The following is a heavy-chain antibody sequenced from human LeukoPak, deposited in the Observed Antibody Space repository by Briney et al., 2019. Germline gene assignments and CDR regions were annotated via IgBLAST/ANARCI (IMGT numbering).Heavy chain of an antibody. CDR3: ARRVYSSSSYYYYYMDV. D-gene: IGHD6-6*01. Sequence: GGSLRLSCAASGFTFSSYEMNWVRQAPGKGLEWVSSISSSSSYIYYADSVKGRFTISRDNAKNSLYLQMNSLRAEDTAVYYCARRVYSSSSYYYYYMDVWGKGTTVTVSS. CDR2: ISSSSSYI. CDR1: GFTFSSYE. V-gene: IGHV3-21*01. J-gene: IGHJ6*03.